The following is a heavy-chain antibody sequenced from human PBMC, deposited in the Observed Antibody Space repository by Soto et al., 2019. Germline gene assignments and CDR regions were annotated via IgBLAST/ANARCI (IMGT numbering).Heavy chain of an antibody. CDR1: GYTFTSYG. CDR2: ISAYNGNT. Sequence: GASVKVSCKASGYTFTSYGISWVRQAPGQGLEWMGWISAYNGNTNYAQKLQGRVTMTTDTSTGTAYMELRSLRSDDTAVYYCARAAVVVAATLPDYWGQGTLVTVSS. J-gene: IGHJ4*02. D-gene: IGHD2-15*01. CDR3: ARAAVVVAATLPDY. V-gene: IGHV1-18*01.